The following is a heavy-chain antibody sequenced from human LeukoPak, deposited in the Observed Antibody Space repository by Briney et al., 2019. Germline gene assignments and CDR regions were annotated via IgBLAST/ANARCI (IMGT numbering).Heavy chain of an antibody. CDR2: IYYSGST. V-gene: IGHV4-59*12. Sequence: SETLSLTCTVSGGSISSYYWSWSRQPPGKGLEWIGYIYYSGSTNYNPSLTSRVTISVDTSKNQFSLKLSSVPAADTAVYYCARDLSPFLILNIVVVPAVSPGWFDPWGQGTLVTISS. D-gene: IGHD2-2*01. J-gene: IGHJ5*02. CDR1: GGSISSYY. CDR3: ARDLSPFLILNIVVVPAVSPGWFDP.